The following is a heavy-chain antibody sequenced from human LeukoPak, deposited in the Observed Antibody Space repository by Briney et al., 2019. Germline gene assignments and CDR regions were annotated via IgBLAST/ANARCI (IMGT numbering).Heavy chain of an antibody. CDR1: GASIRSGDYY. J-gene: IGHJ3*02. Sequence: SETLSLTCTVSGASIRSGDYYWSWIRQPPGKGLEWIGYIYDSGSTYYNPSLKSRITISVDTSENRSSLKLSSMTATDTAVYYCARDCSGGSCYGAFDIWGQGTMVTVSS. CDR2: IYDSGST. CDR3: ARDCSGGSCYGAFDI. D-gene: IGHD2-15*01. V-gene: IGHV4-30-4*01.